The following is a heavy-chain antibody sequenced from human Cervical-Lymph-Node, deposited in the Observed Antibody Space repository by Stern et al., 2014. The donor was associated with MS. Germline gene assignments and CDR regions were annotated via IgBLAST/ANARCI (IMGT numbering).Heavy chain of an antibody. CDR3: ARSLRSVVVTALTGYYFDY. V-gene: IGHV1-69*01. CDR1: GGTFSIYT. CDR2: IIPIFGTT. J-gene: IGHJ4*02. D-gene: IGHD2-21*02. Sequence: QVQLGQSGAEVKKPGASVNVSCKASGGTFSIYTISWVRQAPGQGLEWMGGIIPIFGTTRYGQKFQGRVTIPADESTSTAYMELSSLRSEDTAVYYCARSLRSVVVTALTGYYFDYWGQGTLVTVSS.